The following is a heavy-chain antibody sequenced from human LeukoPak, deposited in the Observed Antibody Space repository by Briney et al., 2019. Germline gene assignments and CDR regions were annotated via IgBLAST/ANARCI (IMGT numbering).Heavy chain of an antibody. Sequence: SETLSLTCTVSGGSISSSSYYWGWIRQPPGQGLGWIGSIYYSGSTYYNPSLKSRVTISVDTSKNQFSLKLSSVTAADTAVYYCGGERAAAGIFDYWGQGTLVTVSS. CDR2: IYYSGST. V-gene: IGHV4-39*01. J-gene: IGHJ4*02. D-gene: IGHD6-13*01. CDR1: GGSISSSSYY. CDR3: GGERAAAGIFDY.